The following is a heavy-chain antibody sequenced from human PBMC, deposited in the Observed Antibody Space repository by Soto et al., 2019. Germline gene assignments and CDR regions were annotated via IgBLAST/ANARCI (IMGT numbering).Heavy chain of an antibody. CDR1: GFTVDDYA. Sequence: GGSLRLSCAASGFTVDDYAMHWVRQAPGKGLEWVSGISWNSGSIGYADSVKGRFTISRDNAKNSLYLQMNSLRAEDTALYYCAKVTLGYCSSTSCYTSYYFDYWGQGTLVTVSS. J-gene: IGHJ4*02. CDR2: ISWNSGSI. D-gene: IGHD2-2*02. V-gene: IGHV3-9*01. CDR3: AKVTLGYCSSTSCYTSYYFDY.